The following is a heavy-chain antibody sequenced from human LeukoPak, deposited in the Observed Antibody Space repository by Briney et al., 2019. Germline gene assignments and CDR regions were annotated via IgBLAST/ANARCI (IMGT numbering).Heavy chain of an antibody. D-gene: IGHD6-19*01. CDR2: INPSGGST. V-gene: IGHV1-46*01. CDR3: ARAIAVYYMDV. J-gene: IGHJ6*03. CDR1: GYTFTTYY. Sequence: ASVKVSCKASGYTFTTYYMHWVRQAPGQGLEWMGIINPSGGSTNYAQKFQGRVTMTRDTSTSTVYMELSSLRSEDTAVYYCARAIAVYYMDVWGKGTTVTISS.